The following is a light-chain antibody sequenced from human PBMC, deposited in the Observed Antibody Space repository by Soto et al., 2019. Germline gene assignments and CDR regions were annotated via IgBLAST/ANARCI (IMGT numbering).Light chain of an antibody. CDR1: QSINSRS. CDR2: DAS. J-gene: IGKJ4*01. CDR3: QQYGSSPLT. V-gene: IGKV3-20*01. Sequence: DIVLTQSPGTLSLSPGERATLSCGASQSINSRSLAWYQQKPGQAPRLLIYDASSRATGIADRFSGSGSGTDFTLIISRLEPEDSAVYYCQQYGSSPLTFGGGTKVDIK.